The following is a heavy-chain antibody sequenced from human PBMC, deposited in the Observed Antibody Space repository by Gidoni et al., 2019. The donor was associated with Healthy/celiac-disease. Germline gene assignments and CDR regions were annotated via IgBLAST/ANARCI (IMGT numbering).Heavy chain of an antibody. CDR2: ISYDGSNK. V-gene: IGHV3-30-3*01. Sequence: QVQLVESGGGVVQPGRSLRLSCAASVFTFSSSAMHWVRQAPGKGREWVAVISYDGSNKYYADSVKGRFTISRDNSKNTLYLQMNSLRAEDTAVYYCARGPGGELLEGDYWGQGTLVTVSS. CDR3: ARGPGGELLEGDY. CDR1: VFTFSSSA. D-gene: IGHD1-26*01. J-gene: IGHJ4*02.